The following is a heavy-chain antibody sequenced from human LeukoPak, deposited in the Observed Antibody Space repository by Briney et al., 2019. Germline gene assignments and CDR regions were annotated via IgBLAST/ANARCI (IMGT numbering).Heavy chain of an antibody. V-gene: IGHV3-7*01. CDR2: INQDGSQR. J-gene: IGHJ4*02. Sequence: GGSLRLSCAASGFTLSKSCMSWVRQAPGKGLEWVAHINQDGSQRYDVDSVKGRFTISRDNARDSLYLQMNSLRAEDSAVYYCARDREDFWSGYFDYWGQGILVTVSS. CDR1: GFTLSKSC. CDR3: ARDREDFWSGYFDY. D-gene: IGHD3-3*01.